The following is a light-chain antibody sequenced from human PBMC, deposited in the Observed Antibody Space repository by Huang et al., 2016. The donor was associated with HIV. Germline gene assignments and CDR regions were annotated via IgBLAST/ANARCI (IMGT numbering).Light chain of an antibody. J-gene: IGKJ1*01. CDR1: QAISNY. V-gene: IGKV1-17*03. CDR3: LQHHAYPRT. CDR2: AAS. Sequence: DIQMTQSPSAMSASVGDKVTITCRASQAISNYLVWFQQKPERAPKRLIYAASSLQSGVPSRFSGSGYGTKFTLTISSLQPEDFATYYCLQHHAYPRTFGPGTKVEVK.